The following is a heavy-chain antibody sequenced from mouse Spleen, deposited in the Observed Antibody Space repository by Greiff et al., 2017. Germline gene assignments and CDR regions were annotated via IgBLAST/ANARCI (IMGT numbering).Heavy chain of an antibody. CDR1: GYTFTSYW. J-gene: IGHJ4*01. V-gene: IGHV1-69*01. Sequence: QVQLQQPGAELVMPGASVKLSCKASGYTFTSYWMHWVKQRPGQGLEWIGEIDPSDSYTNYNQKFKGKATLTVDKSSSTAYMQLSSLTSEDSAVYYCAASYRYDDGYAMDYWGQGTSVTVSS. CDR3: AASYRYDDGYAMDY. D-gene: IGHD2-14*01. CDR2: IDPSDSYT.